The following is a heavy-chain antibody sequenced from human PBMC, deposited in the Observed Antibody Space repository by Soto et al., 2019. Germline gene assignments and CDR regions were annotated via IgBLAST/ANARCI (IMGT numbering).Heavy chain of an antibody. CDR1: GYTFSRYG. CDR2: IWYDGSNK. CDR3: AREGCSGGSCYPIGE. V-gene: IGHV3-33*01. D-gene: IGHD2-15*01. J-gene: IGHJ4*02. Sequence: QVQLVESGGGVVQPGRTLRLSCAASGYTFSRYGMHWVHQAQGKEMEWVAVIWYDGSNKYYADSVTGGFTISRDNSKNTPYLQMNSLRAEATAVYYCAREGCSGGSCYPIGEWGQGTLVTVSS.